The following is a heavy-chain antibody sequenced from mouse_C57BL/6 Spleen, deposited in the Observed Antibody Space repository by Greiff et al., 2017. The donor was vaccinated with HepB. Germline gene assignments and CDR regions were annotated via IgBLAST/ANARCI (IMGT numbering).Heavy chain of an antibody. J-gene: IGHJ2*01. CDR3: TSFGFLRGY. CDR2: IDPETGGT. CDR1: GYTFTDYE. Sequence: QVQLKESGAELVRPGASVTLSCKASGYTFTDYEMHWVKQTPVHGLEWIGAIDPETGGTAYNQKFKGKAILTADKSSSTAYMELRSLTSEDSAVYYCTSFGFLRGYWGQGTTLTVSS. V-gene: IGHV1-15*01.